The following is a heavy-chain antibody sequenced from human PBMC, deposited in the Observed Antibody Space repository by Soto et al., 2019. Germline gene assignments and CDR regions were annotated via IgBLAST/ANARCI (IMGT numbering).Heavy chain of an antibody. CDR2: INSDGSST. V-gene: IGHV3-74*01. CDR1: GFTFSSYW. D-gene: IGHD4-17*01. CDR3: AREYGYGDFEYFQQ. Sequence: GGSLRLSCAASGFTFSSYWMHWVRQDPGKGLVWVSRINSDGSSTSYADSVKGRFTISRDNAKNTLYLQMNSLRAEDTAVYYCAREYGYGDFEYFQQWGQGTLVTVSS. J-gene: IGHJ1*01.